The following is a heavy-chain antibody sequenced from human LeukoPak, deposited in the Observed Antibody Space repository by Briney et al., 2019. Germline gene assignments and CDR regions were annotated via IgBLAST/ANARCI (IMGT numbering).Heavy chain of an antibody. CDR2: ISGSGGST. CDR1: GFTFSSYA. CDR3: AKDNYDFWSGVLNAFDI. Sequence: GGSLRLSCAASGFTFSSYAMSWVRQAPGKGLEWVSAISGSGGSTYYADSVKGRFTISRDNSKNTLYRQMNSLRAEDTAVYYCAKDNYDFWSGVLNAFDIWGQGTMVTVSS. J-gene: IGHJ3*02. D-gene: IGHD3-3*01. V-gene: IGHV3-23*01.